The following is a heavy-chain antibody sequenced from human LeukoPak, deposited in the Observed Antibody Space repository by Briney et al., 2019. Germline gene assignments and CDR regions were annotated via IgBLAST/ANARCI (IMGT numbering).Heavy chain of an antibody. V-gene: IGHV1-18*01. CDR2: ISVYNGNI. J-gene: IGHJ4*02. CDR1: GYTFTSYG. D-gene: IGHD4-17*01. Sequence: ASVKVSCKASGYTFTSYGISWVRQAPGQGLEWMGWISVYNGNINYAQKFQGRVTMTTDTSTSTAYMELRSLRSDDTAVYYCARKGLTTDFDYWGQGPLVTVSS. CDR3: ARKGLTTDFDY.